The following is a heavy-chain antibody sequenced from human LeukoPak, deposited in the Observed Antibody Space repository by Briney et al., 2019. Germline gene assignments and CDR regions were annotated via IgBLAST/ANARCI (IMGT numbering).Heavy chain of an antibody. V-gene: IGHV3-7*04. J-gene: IGHJ4*02. CDR1: TFTFSNYW. CDR3: TRVGYIDEGIDY. CDR2: IKQDGSKK. Sequence: GGSLRLSCAASTFTFSNYWMTWVRQAPGKGLEWVANIKQDGSKKSYVDSVKGRFTISGDNAKNSLYLQMNSLRAEDTAIYYCTRVGYIDEGIDYWGQGTLVTVSS. D-gene: IGHD5-24*01.